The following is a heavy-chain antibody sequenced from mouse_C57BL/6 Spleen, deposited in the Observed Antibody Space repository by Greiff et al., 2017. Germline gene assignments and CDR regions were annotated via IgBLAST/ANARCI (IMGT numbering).Heavy chain of an antibody. V-gene: IGHV5-16*01. Sequence: EVQRVESEGGLVQPGSSMKLSCTASGFTFSDYYMAWVRQVPEKGLEWVANINYDGSSSNSLDSLKSSFLISRDNTKNILYLQMSSLKSEDTATYDCARGGRGKRYFDYWGQGTTLTVSS. J-gene: IGHJ2*01. D-gene: IGHD2-1*01. CDR2: INYDGSSS. CDR1: GFTFSDYY. CDR3: ARGGRGKRYFDY.